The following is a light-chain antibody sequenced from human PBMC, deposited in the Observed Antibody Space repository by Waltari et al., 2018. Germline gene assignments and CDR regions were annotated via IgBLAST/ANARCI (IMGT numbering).Light chain of an antibody. CDR1: SRDVGGYNY. CDR2: DVS. Sequence: QSALTQPASVSGSPGQSITLSCTGTSRDVGGYNYVSWYQQHPGKAPTLMIYDVSNRPSGVSNRFSGSKSGNTASLTISGLQAEDEADYYCSSYTSSSTLWVFGGGTKLTVL. J-gene: IGLJ3*02. V-gene: IGLV2-14*03. CDR3: SSYTSSSTLWV.